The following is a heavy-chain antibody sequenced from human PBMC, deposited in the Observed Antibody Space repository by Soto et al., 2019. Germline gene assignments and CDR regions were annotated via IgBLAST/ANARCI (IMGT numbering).Heavy chain of an antibody. V-gene: IGHV3-49*03. Sequence: GGSLRLSCTASGFTFGDYAMSWFRQAPGKGLEWVGFIRSKAYGGTTEYAASVKGRFTISRDDSKSIAYLQMNSLKTEDTAVYYCTSQYGDYAYYFDYWGQGTLVTVSS. CDR1: GFTFGDYA. D-gene: IGHD4-17*01. CDR2: IRSKAYGGTT. J-gene: IGHJ4*02. CDR3: TSQYGDYAYYFDY.